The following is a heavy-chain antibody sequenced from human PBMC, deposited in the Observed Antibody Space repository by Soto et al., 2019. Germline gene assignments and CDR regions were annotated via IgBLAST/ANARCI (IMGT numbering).Heavy chain of an antibody. CDR2: ISGGGGNT. J-gene: IGHJ6*02. V-gene: IGHV3-23*01. Sequence: EVQLLESGGGLVQPGGSLRLSCAASGFTFSSYAMSWVRQAPGKGLEWVSSISGGGGNTYYTDSVKGRFTISRDNSKNTLYLQMSSLRAEDTAVYYCARSAATISYYYYGMDVWGQGTTVTVSS. CDR1: GFTFSSYA. CDR3: ARSAATISYYYYGMDV. D-gene: IGHD5-12*01.